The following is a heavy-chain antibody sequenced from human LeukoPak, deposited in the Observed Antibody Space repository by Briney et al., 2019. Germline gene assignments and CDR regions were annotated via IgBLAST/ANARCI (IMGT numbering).Heavy chain of an antibody. V-gene: IGHV4-39*07. Sequence: SETLSLTCAVSSASVSGSNYYWGWIRQPPGKGLEWIGEIYHSGSTNYNPSLKSRITISVDKSKNQFSLKLSSVTAADTAVYYCARERSGSEIFARSFDIWGQGTMVTVSS. CDR3: ARERSGSEIFARSFDI. CDR2: IYHSGST. J-gene: IGHJ3*02. CDR1: SASVSGSNYY. D-gene: IGHD3-3*01.